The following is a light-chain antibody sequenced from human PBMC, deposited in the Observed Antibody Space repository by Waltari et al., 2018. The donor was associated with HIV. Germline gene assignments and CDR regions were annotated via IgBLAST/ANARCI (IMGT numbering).Light chain of an antibody. CDR3: QQTYSTPT. J-gene: IGKJ1*01. CDR1: QIISTY. V-gene: IGKV1-39*01. CDR2: AAS. Sequence: DIQMTQSPSSLSASVGDRVTITCRASQIISTYLNWYQQKPGKALKLLIYAASSLQSGVPSRFSGSGSGTDFTLTISSLQPEDFVTYYCQQTYSTPTFGQGTKVEIK.